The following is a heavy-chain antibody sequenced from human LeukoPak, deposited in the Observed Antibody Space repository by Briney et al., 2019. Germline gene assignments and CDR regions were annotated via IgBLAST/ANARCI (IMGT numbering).Heavy chain of an antibody. D-gene: IGHD4-17*01. CDR2: IRFDGYNI. V-gene: IGHV3-30*02. J-gene: IGHJ4*02. Sequence: GGSLRLSCAASGFTFSSYGMHWVRQAPGKGLQWVAFIRFDGYNIYYSDSVKGRFTISRDNSKNTLSLQMNSLRAEDTAVYYCARDSRPTTTWADFDYWGQGTLVTVSS. CDR1: GFTFSSYG. CDR3: ARDSRPTTTWADFDY.